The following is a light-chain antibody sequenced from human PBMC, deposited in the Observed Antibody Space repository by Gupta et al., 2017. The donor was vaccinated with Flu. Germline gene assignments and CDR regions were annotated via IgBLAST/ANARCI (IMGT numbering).Light chain of an antibody. CDR1: QSVSSY. CDR2: DAS. J-gene: IGKJ4*01. CDR3: QHHSNWPVT. V-gene: IGKV3-11*01. Sequence: EIVLTQSPATLSLSPGERPTLSCRASQSVSSYLDWYQQKPGQTPRLLIYDASNRATRIPARFSGSGSGTDFTLTISSLEPEDFAVYYCQHHSNWPVTFGRGTKVEIK.